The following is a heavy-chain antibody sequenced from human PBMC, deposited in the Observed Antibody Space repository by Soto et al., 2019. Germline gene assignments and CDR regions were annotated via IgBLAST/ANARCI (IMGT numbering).Heavy chain of an antibody. Sequence: ASVKVSCKASGYTFTGYYMHWVRQAPGQGLEWMGWINPNSGGTNYAQKFQGRVTMTRNTSISTAYMELSSLRSEDTAVYYCARNTATIAVILFDIWGQGTMVTVSS. CDR1: GYTFTGYY. J-gene: IGHJ3*02. CDR2: INPNSGGT. V-gene: IGHV1-2*02. D-gene: IGHD6-19*01. CDR3: ARNTATIAVILFDI.